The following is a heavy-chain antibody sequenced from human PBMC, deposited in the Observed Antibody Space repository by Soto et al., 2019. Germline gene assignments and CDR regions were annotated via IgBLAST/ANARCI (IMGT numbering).Heavy chain of an antibody. CDR1: GGSVSSGSYY. Sequence: KPSETLSLTCTVSGGSVSSGSYYWSWIRQPPGKGLEWIGYIYYSGSTNYNPSLKSRVTISVDTSKNQFSLKLTSVTAADTAVYYCARDKITGLFDYWGQGTLVNVSS. CDR3: ARDKITGLFDY. D-gene: IGHD2-8*02. CDR2: IYYSGST. J-gene: IGHJ4*02. V-gene: IGHV4-61*01.